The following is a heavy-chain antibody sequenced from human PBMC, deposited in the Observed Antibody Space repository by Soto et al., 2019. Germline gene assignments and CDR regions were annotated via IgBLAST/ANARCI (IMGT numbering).Heavy chain of an antibody. V-gene: IGHV1-18*01. Sequence: QVHLVQSGAEVKKPGASVKVSCKGSGYAFTTYGITWVRQAPGQGLEWMGWISAHNGNTNYAQKLQGRVTVTRDTSTSTAYMELRSLRSDDTAVYYCARGRYGDYWGQGALVSVSS. CDR3: ARGRYGDY. CDR1: GYAFTTYG. CDR2: ISAHNGNT. D-gene: IGHD1-1*01. J-gene: IGHJ4*02.